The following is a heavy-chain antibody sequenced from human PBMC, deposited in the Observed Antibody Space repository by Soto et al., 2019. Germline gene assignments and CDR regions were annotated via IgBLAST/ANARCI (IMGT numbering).Heavy chain of an antibody. CDR2: ISAYNGNT. Sequence: GASVKVSCKASGYIFTSYYIYWVRQAPGQGLEWMGWISAYNGNTNYAQKLQGRVTMTTDTSTSTAYMELRSLRSDDTAVYYCARDSSGWGGYYYYGMDVWGQGTTVTVSS. V-gene: IGHV1-18*04. D-gene: IGHD6-19*01. J-gene: IGHJ6*02. CDR3: ARDSSGWGGYYYYGMDV. CDR1: GYIFTSYY.